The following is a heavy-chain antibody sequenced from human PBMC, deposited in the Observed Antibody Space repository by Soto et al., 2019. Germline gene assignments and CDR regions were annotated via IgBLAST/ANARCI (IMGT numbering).Heavy chain of an antibody. Sequence: ASVKVSCKTSGHTFTGYAMHWGRQAPGQSLEWGGWINAGSGNAKYSQKFQGRVTITRDTSASTAYMELSSMISEDTAVYYCARISLAESYDFKASYYYYGMDVWGQGTTVTVSS. CDR3: ARISLAESYDFKASYYYYGMDV. J-gene: IGHJ6*02. D-gene: IGHD3-3*01. V-gene: IGHV1-3*01. CDR1: GHTFTGYA. CDR2: INAGSGNA.